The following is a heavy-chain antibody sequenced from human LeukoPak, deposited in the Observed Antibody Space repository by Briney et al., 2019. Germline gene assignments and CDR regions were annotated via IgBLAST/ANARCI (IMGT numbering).Heavy chain of an antibody. D-gene: IGHD4-23*01. CDR1: GGSFSGYY. CDR3: ARDRPSGNTGHSHDY. V-gene: IGHV4-34*01. Sequence: PSETPSLTCAVYGGSFSGYYWSWIRQPPGKGLEWIGEINHSGSTNYNPSLKSRVTISVDTSKNQFSLKLSSVTAADTAVYYCARDRPSGNTGHSHDYWGQGTQVTVSS. CDR2: INHSGST. J-gene: IGHJ4*02.